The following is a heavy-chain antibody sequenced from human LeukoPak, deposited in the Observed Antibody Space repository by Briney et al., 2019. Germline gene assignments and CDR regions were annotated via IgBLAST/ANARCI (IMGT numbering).Heavy chain of an antibody. Sequence: ASVKVSCKASGGTFSCYAISWVRQAPGQGLEWMGWMNPNSGNTGYAQKFQGRVTMTRNTSISTAYMELSSLRSEDTAVYYCARGRFSSGWYDVAVYYYYYGMDVWGQGTTVTVSS. CDR2: MNPNSGNT. J-gene: IGHJ6*02. D-gene: IGHD6-19*01. V-gene: IGHV1-8*02. CDR3: ARGRFSSGWYDVAVYYYYYGMDV. CDR1: GGTFSCYA.